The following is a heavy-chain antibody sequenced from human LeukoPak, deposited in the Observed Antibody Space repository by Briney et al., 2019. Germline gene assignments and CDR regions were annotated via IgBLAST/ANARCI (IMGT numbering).Heavy chain of an antibody. CDR3: ARGRRTYYYDSSGYPFDY. CDR1: GFTFSSYS. D-gene: IGHD3-22*01. V-gene: IGHV3-21*01. CDR2: TSSSSSYI. Sequence: PGGSLRLSCAASGFTFSSYSMNWVRQAPGKGLKWVSSTSSSSSYIYYADSVKGRFTISRDNAKNSLYLQMNSLRAEDTAVYYCARGRRTYYYDSSGYPFDYWGQGTLVTVSS. J-gene: IGHJ4*02.